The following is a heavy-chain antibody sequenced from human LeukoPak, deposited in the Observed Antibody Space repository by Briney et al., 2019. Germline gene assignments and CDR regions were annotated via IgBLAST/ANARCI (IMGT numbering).Heavy chain of an antibody. V-gene: IGHV3-66*01. J-gene: IGHJ4*02. D-gene: IGHD1-26*01. CDR1: GFTVSSNY. Sequence: PGGSLRLSCAASGFTVSSNYMSWVRQAPGKGLEWVSLIYGGDSTYYADSVKGRFTISRDNSKNTLYLQMNSLRAEDTAVYYCARRDRTWELLDYWGQGTLVTVSS. CDR2: IYGGDST. CDR3: ARRDRTWELLDY.